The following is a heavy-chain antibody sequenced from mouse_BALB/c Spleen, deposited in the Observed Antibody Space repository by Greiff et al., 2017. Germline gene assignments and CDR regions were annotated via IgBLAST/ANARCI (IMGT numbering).Heavy chain of an antibody. CDR1: GFTFSSYT. Sequence: EVQLVESGGGLVKPGGSLKLSCAASGFTFSSYTMSWVRQTPEKRLEWVATISSGGGNTYYPDSVKGRFTISRDNAKNNLYLQMSSLRSEDTALYYCARWGDYDLAYWGQGTLVTVSA. V-gene: IGHV5-9*03. CDR3: ARWGDYDLAY. D-gene: IGHD2-4*01. J-gene: IGHJ3*01. CDR2: ISSGGGNT.